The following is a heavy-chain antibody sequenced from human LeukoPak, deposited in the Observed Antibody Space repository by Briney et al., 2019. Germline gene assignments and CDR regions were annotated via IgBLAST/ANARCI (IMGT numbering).Heavy chain of an antibody. J-gene: IGHJ5*02. CDR3: ARGFGDSFDP. CDR1: GFIFKNYA. V-gene: IGHV3-23*01. Sequence: GGSLRLSCAASGFIFKNYAMNWVRQAPGKGLEWVSAFSGTGDTTFYADSVKGRLTFSRDNTKNTVDLQMDSLRVDDTAVYYCARGFGDSFDPWGQGTLVTVSS. D-gene: IGHD3-10*01. CDR2: FSGTGDTT.